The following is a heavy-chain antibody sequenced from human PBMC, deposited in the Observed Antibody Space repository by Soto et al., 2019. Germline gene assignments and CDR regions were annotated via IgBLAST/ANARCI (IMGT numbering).Heavy chain of an antibody. CDR3: ARRDGGTRED. Sequence: QVPLQESGPGLVKPSATLSLTCTVSGGSISSYYWSWIRQPPGKGLEWIGYIYYSGSTNYNPSLKTRATISVDTPKNQLSLNLRSVTAADTAVYYGARRDGGTREDWGQGTLVTGSS. CDR1: GGSISSYY. V-gene: IGHV4-59*08. CDR2: IYYSGST. J-gene: IGHJ4*02. D-gene: IGHD1-26*01.